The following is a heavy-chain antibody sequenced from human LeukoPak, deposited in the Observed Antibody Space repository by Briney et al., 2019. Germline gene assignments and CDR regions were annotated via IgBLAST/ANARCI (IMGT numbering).Heavy chain of an antibody. CDR2: IRYDGSNK. CDR1: GLTLSRFG. V-gene: IGHV3-30*02. D-gene: IGHD2-21*01. Sequence: GGSLSLSCAASGLTLSRFGMLWVRQAPGEGLEWVAFIRYDGSNKYYADSVKDRLTISRDNSKNTLYLQMNSLRAEDRAVYYCAKDGTWTYCGGDCYYWGQGTLVTVSS. J-gene: IGHJ4*02. CDR3: AKDGTWTYCGGDCYY.